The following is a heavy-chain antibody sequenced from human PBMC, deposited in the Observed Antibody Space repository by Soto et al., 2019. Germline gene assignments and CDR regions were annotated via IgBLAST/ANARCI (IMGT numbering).Heavy chain of an antibody. CDR1: GGSISSGEYY. CDR3: SRTYYYDSSGYYSGPYDY. CDR2: IYYSGST. Sequence: SETLSLTXNVSGGSISSGEYYWSWIRQPPGKGLEWIGYIYYSGSTYYNPSLKSRVTISVDTSKNQFSLKLSSVTAADTAVYYCSRTYYYDSSGYYSGPYDYWGQGALVTVSS. D-gene: IGHD3-22*01. J-gene: IGHJ4*02. V-gene: IGHV4-30-4*01.